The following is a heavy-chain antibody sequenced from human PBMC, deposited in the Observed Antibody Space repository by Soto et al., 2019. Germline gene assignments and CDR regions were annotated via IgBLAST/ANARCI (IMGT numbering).Heavy chain of an antibody. J-gene: IGHJ6*03. V-gene: IGHV4-34*01. CDR3: ARSELLWLGDQRGTRYNYYMDV. CDR2: INHSGST. CDR1: GGSFSGYY. D-gene: IGHD3-10*01. Sequence: SETLSLTCAVYGGSFSGYYWSWIRQPPGKGLEWIGEINHSGSTNYNPSLKSRVTISVDTSKNQFSLKLSSVTAADTAVYYCARSELLWLGDQRGTRYNYYMDVWGKGTTVTVSS.